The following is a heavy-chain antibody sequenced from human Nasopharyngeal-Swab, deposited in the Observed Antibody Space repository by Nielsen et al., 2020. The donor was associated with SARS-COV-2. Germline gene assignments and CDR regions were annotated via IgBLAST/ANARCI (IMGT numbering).Heavy chain of an antibody. V-gene: IGHV7-4-1*02. CDR3: ARGYSSGWYDGWGDNPDMIDY. J-gene: IGHJ4*02. D-gene: IGHD6-19*01. CDR1: GGTFTSYA. Sequence: ASVKVSCKASGGTFTSYAMNWVRQAPGQGLEWMGWINTNTGNPTYAQGFTGRFVFSLDTSVSTAYLQISSLKAEDTAVYYCARGYSSGWYDGWGDNPDMIDYWGQGTLVTVSS. CDR2: INTNTGNP.